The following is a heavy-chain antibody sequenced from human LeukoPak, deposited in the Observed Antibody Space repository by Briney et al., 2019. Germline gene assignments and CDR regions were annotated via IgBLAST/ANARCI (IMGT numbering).Heavy chain of an antibody. V-gene: IGHV3-30*02. Sequence: GGSLRLSCAASGFTFSSYGMHWVRQAPGKGLEWVAFIRYDGSNKYYAGSVKGRFTISRDNSKNTLYLQMNSLRAEDTAVYYCAKAKYYYDSSGPFDYWGQGTLVTVSS. CDR1: GFTFSSYG. J-gene: IGHJ4*02. D-gene: IGHD3-22*01. CDR2: IRYDGSNK. CDR3: AKAKYYYDSSGPFDY.